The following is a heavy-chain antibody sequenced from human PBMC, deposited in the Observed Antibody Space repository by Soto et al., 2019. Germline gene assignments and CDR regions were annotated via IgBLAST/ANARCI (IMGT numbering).Heavy chain of an antibody. CDR3: ARDMAYAPTLSDY. D-gene: IGHD2-2*01. CDR2: IGSTGDYI. V-gene: IGHV3-21*01. Sequence: GFLFNSYTMNWVRQAPGQGLEWVASIGSTGDYIHYADAVKGRFTISRDNGRKSLYLQMSRVRVEDTAVYHCARDMAYAPTLSDYWGPGTLVTVSS. CDR1: GFLFNSYT. J-gene: IGHJ4*03.